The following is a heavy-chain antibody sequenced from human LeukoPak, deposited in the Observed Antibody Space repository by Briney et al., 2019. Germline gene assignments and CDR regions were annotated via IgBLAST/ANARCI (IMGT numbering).Heavy chain of an antibody. V-gene: IGHV3-11*01. CDR2: ISSSGSTI. Sequence: PGGSLRLSCAASGFTFSDYYMSWIPQAPGKGLEWVSYISSSGSTIYYADSVKGRFTISRDNAKNSLYLQMNSLGAEDTAVYYCAREATAADYYMDVWGKGTTVTVSS. J-gene: IGHJ6*03. CDR1: GFTFSDYY. CDR3: AREATAADYYMDV. D-gene: IGHD6-13*01.